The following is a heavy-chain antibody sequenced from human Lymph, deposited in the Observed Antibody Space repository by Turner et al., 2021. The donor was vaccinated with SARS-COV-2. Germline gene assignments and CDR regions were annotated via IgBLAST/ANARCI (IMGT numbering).Heavy chain of an antibody. CDR2: ISGDGGST. D-gene: IGHD5-12*01. J-gene: IGHJ4*02. Sequence: EVQLVESGGGVVQPAGSLRLSCAASGFTFDDYAMHWFRPAPGKGLEWVSLISGDGGSTYYADSVKGLFTISRDDSKNSLYLQINSLRTEDTALYYCAKEGLSGRRLQFVPYFAYWGQGTLVSVSS. V-gene: IGHV3-43*02. CDR1: GFTFDDYA. CDR3: AKEGLSGRRLQFVPYFAY.